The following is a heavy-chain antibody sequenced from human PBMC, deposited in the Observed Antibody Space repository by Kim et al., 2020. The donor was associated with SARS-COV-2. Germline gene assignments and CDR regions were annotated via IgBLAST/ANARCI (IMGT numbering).Heavy chain of an antibody. J-gene: IGHJ4*02. V-gene: IGHV7-4-1*02. CDR1: GYNFTNYP. CDR3: ARIADLDH. D-gene: IGHD2-21*01. CDR2: IHTKTGNP. Sequence: ASVKVSCKTSGYNFTNYPLNWVRQGPGQGLEWMGWIHTKTGNPTYAPGFRSRLFFSLDTSVNTAYLQINNLKDADSGVYYCARIADLDHWGQGTLLTVSS.